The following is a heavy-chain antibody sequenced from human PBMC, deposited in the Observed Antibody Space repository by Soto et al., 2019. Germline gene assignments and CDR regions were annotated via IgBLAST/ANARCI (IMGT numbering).Heavy chain of an antibody. CDR1: GFTCSGYW. CDR2: INSDGSTT. V-gene: IGHV3-74*01. D-gene: IGHD1-1*01. J-gene: IGHJ2*01. CDR3: ARVRTGNWYFDL. Sequence: EVQLVESGGGLVQPGGSLRLSCAASGFTCSGYWMHWVRHAPGKGLVWVSRINSDGSTTSYADSVRGRFTISRDNAKHTLYLQMNSLRAEDTAVYYCARVRTGNWYFDLWGRGALVTVSS.